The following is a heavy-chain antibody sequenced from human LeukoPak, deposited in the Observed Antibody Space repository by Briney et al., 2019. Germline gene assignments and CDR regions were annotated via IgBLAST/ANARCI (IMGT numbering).Heavy chain of an antibody. Sequence: PSETLSLTCTVSGGSISSDYWSWIRQPSGKGMEWIGYIYYSGSTNYNPSLKSRVTISVDTSKNQFSLKLSSVTAADTAVYYCARMAFGVVPLWGQGALVTVSS. V-gene: IGHV4-59*01. CDR2: IYYSGST. CDR1: GGSISSDY. J-gene: IGHJ4*02. CDR3: ARMAFGVVPL. D-gene: IGHD3-3*01.